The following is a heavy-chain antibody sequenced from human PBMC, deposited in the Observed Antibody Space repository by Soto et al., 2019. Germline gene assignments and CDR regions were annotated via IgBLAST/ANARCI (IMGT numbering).Heavy chain of an antibody. CDR3: SRVLRSDSHCSGGSCYYFDY. D-gene: IGHD2-15*01. CDR1: GFTFGDYA. V-gene: IGHV3-49*03. J-gene: IGHJ4*02. CDR2: IRNKAHGGTT. Sequence: PGGSLRLSCTASGFTFGDYAISWFRQAPGKGLEWVGFIRNKAHGGTTEYAASVKGRFTISRDDSKSTAYLQMNSLKTGDTAVFYCSRVLRSDSHCSGGSCYYFDYWGQGTLVTVSS.